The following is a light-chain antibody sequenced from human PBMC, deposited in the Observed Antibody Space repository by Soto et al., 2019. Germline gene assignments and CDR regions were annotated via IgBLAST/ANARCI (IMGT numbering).Light chain of an antibody. CDR2: GAS. J-gene: IGKJ1*01. CDR1: QSVRSSY. CDR3: QQYGSSPT. Sequence: EIVLTQSPGTLSLSPGERATLSCRASQSVRSSYLAWYQQKPGQAPRLLIYGASTRATGIPDRFSGSGSGTDFTLTISRLEPEDFAVYYCQQYGSSPTFGQGTKEEIK. V-gene: IGKV3-20*01.